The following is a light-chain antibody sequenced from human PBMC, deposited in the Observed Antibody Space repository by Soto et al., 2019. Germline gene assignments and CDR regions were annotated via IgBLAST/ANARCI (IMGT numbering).Light chain of an antibody. V-gene: IGKV3-15*01. Sequence: EIVMPQSPATMSVSPGASATLSCRASQSVSSNLAWYQQKPGQAPRLLIYGASTRATGIPARFSGSGSGTEFTLTISSLQSEDFAVYYCQQYNNWPPITFGQGTRLENK. CDR3: QQYNNWPPIT. CDR2: GAS. J-gene: IGKJ5*01. CDR1: QSVSSN.